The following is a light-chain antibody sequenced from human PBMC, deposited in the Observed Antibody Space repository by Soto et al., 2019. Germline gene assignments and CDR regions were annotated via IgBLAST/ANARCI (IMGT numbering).Light chain of an antibody. Sequence: QSVLTQPASVSGSPGQSITISCTGTSSDVGGYNYVSWYQHHPCKAPKLMIHEVSDRPSGVSNRFSGSKSGNTASLTISGLQAEDEATYYCSSYTSNNSPYVFXTGTKVTVL. CDR1: SSDVGGYNY. V-gene: IGLV2-14*01. CDR2: EVS. CDR3: SSYTSNNSPYV. J-gene: IGLJ1*01.